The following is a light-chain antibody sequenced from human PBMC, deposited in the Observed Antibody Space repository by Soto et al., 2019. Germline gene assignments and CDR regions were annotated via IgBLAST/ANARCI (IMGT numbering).Light chain of an antibody. V-gene: IGKV1-39*01. CDR1: QSISSS. Sequence: DIQMSQSPSSLSASIGDRVTISCRASQSISSSLNWYQQRPGKAPKLLIYAASNLQSGVPSRSSGSGSGTDFTLAISSLQPEDFATYHCQQSDSTPWTFGHGTKVDIK. CDR3: QQSDSTPWT. J-gene: IGKJ1*01. CDR2: AAS.